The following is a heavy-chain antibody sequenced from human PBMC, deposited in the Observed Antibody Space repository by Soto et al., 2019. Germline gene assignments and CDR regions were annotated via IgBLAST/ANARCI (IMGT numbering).Heavy chain of an antibody. V-gene: IGHV4-4*07. Sequence: SETLPLTCTVSGGSISSYYWSWIRQPAGKGLEWIGRIYTSGSTNYNPSLKSRVTMSVDTSKNQFSLKLSSVTAADTAVYYCARDHYYDSSGYYDYWGQGTLVTVS. CDR2: IYTSGST. D-gene: IGHD3-22*01. CDR3: ARDHYYDSSGYYDY. CDR1: GGSISSYY. J-gene: IGHJ4*02.